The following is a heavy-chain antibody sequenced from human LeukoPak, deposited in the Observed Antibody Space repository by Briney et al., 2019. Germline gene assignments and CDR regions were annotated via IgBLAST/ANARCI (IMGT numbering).Heavy chain of an antibody. CDR1: GGSLTTSSYY. Sequence: SETLSFTCTVSGGSLTTSSYYWGWIRQPPGKGLEWIASIYYNGDTYSNPSLKSRVTISIDTSKNQFSLRLSSVTAADTAVYYCARQMYSSSWYLDYWGQGTLVTVSS. D-gene: IGHD6-13*01. CDR2: IYYNGDT. J-gene: IGHJ4*02. CDR3: ARQMYSSSWYLDY. V-gene: IGHV4-39*01.